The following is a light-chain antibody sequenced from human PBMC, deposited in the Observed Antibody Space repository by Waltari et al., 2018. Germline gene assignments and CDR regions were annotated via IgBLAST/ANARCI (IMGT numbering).Light chain of an antibody. V-gene: IGKV1-5*03. J-gene: IGKJ2*01. CDR3: QQYNTSPYT. CDR1: QSVRRW. CDR2: RTS. Sequence: DIQMTQSPSTLSASIGDRVTITCRASQSVRRWMPWYQQKPGKAPTLLISRTSTLETGVPSRFSGSGSGTEFTLTVSSLQPGDFATYFCQQYNTSPYTFAQGTKL.